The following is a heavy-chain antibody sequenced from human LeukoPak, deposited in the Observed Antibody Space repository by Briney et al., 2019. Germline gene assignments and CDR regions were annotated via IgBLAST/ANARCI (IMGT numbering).Heavy chain of an antibody. V-gene: IGHV3-30*18. CDR2: ISYDGSNK. D-gene: IGHD6-13*01. Sequence: GRSLRLSCAASGFTFSSYGMHWVRQAPGKGLEWVAVISYDGSNKYYADSVKGRFTISRDNPKNTLYLQMNSLRAEDTAVYYCAKDRWFGTIAAAGNFDYWGQGTLVTVSS. CDR3: AKDRWFGTIAAAGNFDY. J-gene: IGHJ4*02. CDR1: GFTFSSYG.